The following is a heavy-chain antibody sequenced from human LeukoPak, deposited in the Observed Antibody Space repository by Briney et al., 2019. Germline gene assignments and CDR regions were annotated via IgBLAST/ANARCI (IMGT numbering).Heavy chain of an antibody. CDR1: RYTFTGYY. CDR2: INPNTAGT. Sequence: ASVTVSCKASRYTFTGYYFHWVRQAPGQGLEWMGWINPNTAGTNYAQKFLGGVTLTWDTSISTAYMELNRLTSDDTAVYYCATSAGDYRAGHYYYMGVWGKGTSVTVSS. J-gene: IGHJ6*03. V-gene: IGHV1-2*02. D-gene: IGHD4-11*01. CDR3: ATSAGDYRAGHYYYMGV.